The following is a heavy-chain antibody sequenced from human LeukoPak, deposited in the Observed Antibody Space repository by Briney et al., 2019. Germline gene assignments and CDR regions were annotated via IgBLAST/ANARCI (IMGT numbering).Heavy chain of an antibody. CDR3: GRNGAYNLDY. J-gene: IGHJ4*02. D-gene: IGHD1-14*01. CDR1: GGSISSYY. Sequence: SETLSLTCTVSGGSISSYYWSWIRQPPGKGLEWIGYIYYSGSTKYNPSLKSRVTISEDMSKNQFSLKLSSVTAADTAIYYCGRNGAYNLDYWGQGTLVTVSS. CDR2: IYYSGST. V-gene: IGHV4-59*01.